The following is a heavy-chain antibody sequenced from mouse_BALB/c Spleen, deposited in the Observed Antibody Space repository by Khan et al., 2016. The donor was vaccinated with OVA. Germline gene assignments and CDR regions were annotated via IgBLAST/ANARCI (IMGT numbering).Heavy chain of an antibody. J-gene: IGHJ3*01. CDR2: IWSAGST. CDR3: ARRGYDYGRGALFAY. V-gene: IGHV2-2*02. D-gene: IGHD2-4*01. CDR1: GFSLTNYS. Sequence: QVQLKESGPGLVQPSQSLSITCTVSGFSLTNYSVHWVRQSPGKGLEWLGVIWSAGSTDYNAAFISRLTIRKDNSRSQVFFKMNSLQPNDTAIDYCARRGYDYGRGALFAYWGQGTLVTGSA.